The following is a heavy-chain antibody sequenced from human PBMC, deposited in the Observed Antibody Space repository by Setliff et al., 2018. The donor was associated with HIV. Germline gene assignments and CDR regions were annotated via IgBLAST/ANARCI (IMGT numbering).Heavy chain of an antibody. J-gene: IGHJ4*02. CDR2: INWNGGST. Sequence: GSLRLSCAASGFTFDDYGMSWVRQAPGKGLEWVSGINWNGGSTGYADSVKGRFTISRDNAKNSLYLQMNSLRAEDTALYYCARYYYDSSGYRPPFDYWGQGTLVTVSS. CDR3: ARYYYDSSGYRPPFDY. CDR1: GFTFDDYG. D-gene: IGHD3-22*01. V-gene: IGHV3-20*04.